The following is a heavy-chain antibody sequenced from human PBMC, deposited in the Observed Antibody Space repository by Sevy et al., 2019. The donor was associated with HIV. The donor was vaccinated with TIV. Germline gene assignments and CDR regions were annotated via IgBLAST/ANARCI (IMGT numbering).Heavy chain of an antibody. V-gene: IGHV3-30-3*01. J-gene: IGHJ6*02. D-gene: IGHD2-2*01. CDR2: ISYDGSNK. Sequence: GGSLRLSCAASGFTFSSYAMHWVRQAPGKGLEWVAVISYDGSNKYYADSVKGRFTISRDNSKNTLYLKMNSLRAADTAVYYCASDIVVVPAALSDPYHMYYYYGMDVWGQGTTVTVSS. CDR1: GFTFSSYA. CDR3: ASDIVVVPAALSDPYHMYYYYGMDV.